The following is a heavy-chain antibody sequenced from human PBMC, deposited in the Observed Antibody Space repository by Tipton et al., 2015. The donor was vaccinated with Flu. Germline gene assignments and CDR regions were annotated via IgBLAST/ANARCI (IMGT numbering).Heavy chain of an antibody. CDR2: IYLTGST. Sequence: TLSLTCTVSGGSISSHYWSWIRHPPGKGLEWIGYIYLTGSTNYNPSPKSRVTISVDMSKNQFSLKLTSVTASDTAVYYCARGGGSPSYWGQGTLVTVSS. D-gene: IGHD2-15*01. CDR3: ARGGGSPSY. CDR1: GGSISSHY. V-gene: IGHV4-59*11. J-gene: IGHJ4*02.